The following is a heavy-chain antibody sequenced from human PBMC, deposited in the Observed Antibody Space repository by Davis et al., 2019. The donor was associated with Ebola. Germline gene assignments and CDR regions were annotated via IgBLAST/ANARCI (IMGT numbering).Heavy chain of an antibody. D-gene: IGHD3-10*01. V-gene: IGHV4-30-4*01. CDR3: ARWFRELLFLNWYFDL. J-gene: IGHJ2*01. CDR2: IYYSGST. Sequence: MPSETLSLTCTVSGGFISSGDYYWSWIRQPPGKGLEWIGYIYYSGSTYYNPSLKSRVTISVDTSKNQFSLKLSSVTAADTAVYYCARWFRELLFLNWYFDLWGRGTLVTVSS. CDR1: GGFISSGDYY.